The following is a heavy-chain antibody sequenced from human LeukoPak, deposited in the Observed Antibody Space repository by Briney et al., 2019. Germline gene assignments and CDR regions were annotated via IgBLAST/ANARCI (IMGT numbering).Heavy chain of an antibody. J-gene: IGHJ2*01. Sequence: GGSLRLSCAASGFTVTNNFMHWVRQAPGKGLEWVSVIYGGGDRYYADFVKGRFTITRDNSSNTLYLQMNSLSAEDTAVYYCAKRGSNYWYFDLWGRGTLVTVSS. CDR3: AKRGSNYWYFDL. V-gene: IGHV3-53*01. D-gene: IGHD3-16*01. CDR2: IYGGGDR. CDR1: GFTVTNNF.